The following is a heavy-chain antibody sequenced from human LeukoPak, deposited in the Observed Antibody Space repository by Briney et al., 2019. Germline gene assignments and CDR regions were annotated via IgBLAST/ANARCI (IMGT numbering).Heavy chain of an antibody. Sequence: PGGSLRLSCAASGFTFSSYEMNWVRQAPGKGLEWVSYISSSGSTIYYADSVKGRFTISRDNAKNSLYLQMNSLRAEDTAVYYCASYSSWYDWAAFDIWGQGTMVTVSS. D-gene: IGHD6-13*01. CDR3: ASYSSWYDWAAFDI. V-gene: IGHV3-48*03. CDR1: GFTFSSYE. J-gene: IGHJ3*02. CDR2: ISSSGSTI.